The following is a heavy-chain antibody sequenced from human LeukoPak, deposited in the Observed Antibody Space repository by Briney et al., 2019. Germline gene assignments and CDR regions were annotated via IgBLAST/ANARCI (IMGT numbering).Heavy chain of an antibody. V-gene: IGHV3-20*04. Sequence: GGSLGLSCAASGFTFDDYGMSWVRQAPGKGLEWVSGINWNGGSTVYADSVKGRFTISRDNAKNSLYLQLNSLRAEDTALYYCARDPPDNWNFEYNWFDPWGQGTLVTVSS. CDR2: INWNGGST. J-gene: IGHJ5*02. D-gene: IGHD1-1*01. CDR3: ARDPPDNWNFEYNWFDP. CDR1: GFTFDDYG.